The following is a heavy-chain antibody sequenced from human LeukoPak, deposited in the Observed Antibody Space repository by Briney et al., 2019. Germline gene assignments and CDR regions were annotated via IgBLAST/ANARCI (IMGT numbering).Heavy chain of an antibody. D-gene: IGHD3-22*01. CDR2: ISSSSSYI. CDR3: ARGSTARYNYDSSGYYRGAVDY. J-gene: IGHJ4*02. CDR1: GFIFDNFG. Sequence: GGSLRLSCAASGFIFDNFGMSWVRQAPGKGLEWVSSISSSSSYIYYADSVKGRFTISRDNAKNSLYLQMNSLRAEDTAVYYCARGSTARYNYDSSGYYRGAVDYWGQGTLVTVSS. V-gene: IGHV3-21*04.